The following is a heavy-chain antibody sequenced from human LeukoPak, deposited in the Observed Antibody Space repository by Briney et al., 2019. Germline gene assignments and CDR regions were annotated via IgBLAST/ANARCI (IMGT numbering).Heavy chain of an antibody. CDR2: IYYSGST. CDR1: GGSISSYY. J-gene: IGHJ5*02. D-gene: IGHD3-22*01. CDR3: ARGSPYDSSGNFDP. Sequence: PSETLSLTCTVSGGSISSYYWSWIRQPPGKGLEGIGYIYYSGSTNYNPSLKSRVTISVDTSKNQFSLKLSSVTAADTAVYYCARGSPYDSSGNFDPWGQGTLVTVSS. V-gene: IGHV4-59*01.